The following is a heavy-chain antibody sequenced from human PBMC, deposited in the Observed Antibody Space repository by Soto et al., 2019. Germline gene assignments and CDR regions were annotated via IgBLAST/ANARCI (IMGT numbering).Heavy chain of an antibody. CDR2: ITSSGDST. V-gene: IGHV3-23*01. CDR3: TNGPLITGDS. Sequence: EVQLLESGGGLVQPGGSLRLSCAASGFRFSNYAMSWVRQAPGKGLEWVSSITSSGDSTYFADSVKGRFTISRDNSKNTPYLQLNSLRDEDTAVYYCTNGPLITGDSWGQGTLVTVSS. D-gene: IGHD3-16*01. J-gene: IGHJ5*01. CDR1: GFRFSNYA.